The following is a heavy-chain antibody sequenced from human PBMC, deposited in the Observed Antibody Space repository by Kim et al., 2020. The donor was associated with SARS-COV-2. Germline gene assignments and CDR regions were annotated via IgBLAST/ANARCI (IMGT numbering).Heavy chain of an antibody. J-gene: IGHJ2*01. CDR3: AKDRMTDTEDWYFDL. Sequence: GGSLRLSCAASGFTFDDYAMHWVRQAPGKGLEWVSGISWNSGRIGYADSVKGRFTISRDNAKNSLYLQMNSLRAEDTALYYCAKDRMTDTEDWYFDLWGRGTLVTVSS. D-gene: IGHD3-9*01. CDR2: ISWNSGRI. CDR1: GFTFDDYA. V-gene: IGHV3-9*01.